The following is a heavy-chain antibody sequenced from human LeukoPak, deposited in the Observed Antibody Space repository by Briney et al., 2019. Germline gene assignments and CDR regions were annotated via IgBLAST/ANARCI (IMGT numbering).Heavy chain of an antibody. CDR3: ARLYTTTAGDY. Sequence: PGGSLRLSCAASGFTFSTYWMSWVRQAPGKGLEWVANIKQDGSEKYYVDSVKDRFLISRDNAKNSLYLQMNSLRADDTAVYYCARLYTTTAGDYWGQGTLVTVSS. CDR1: GFTFSTYW. V-gene: IGHV3-7*01. J-gene: IGHJ4*02. D-gene: IGHD2-2*02. CDR2: IKQDGSEK.